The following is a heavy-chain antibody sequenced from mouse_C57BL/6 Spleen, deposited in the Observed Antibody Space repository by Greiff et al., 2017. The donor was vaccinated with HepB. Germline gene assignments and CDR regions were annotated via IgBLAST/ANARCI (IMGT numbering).Heavy chain of an antibody. CDR1: GYTFTSYD. CDR2: IYPRDGST. J-gene: IGHJ3*01. CDR3: AREDYSNWFAY. Sequence: QVQLQRSGPELVKPGASVKLSCKASGYTFTSYDINWVKQRPGQGLEWIGWIYPRDGSTKYNEKFKGKATLTVDTSSSTAYMELHSLTSEDSAVYFCAREDYSNWFAYWGQGTLVTVSA. V-gene: IGHV1-85*01. D-gene: IGHD2-5*01.